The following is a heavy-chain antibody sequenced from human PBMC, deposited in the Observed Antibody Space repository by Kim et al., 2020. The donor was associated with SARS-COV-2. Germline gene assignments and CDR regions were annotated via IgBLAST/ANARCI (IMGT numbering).Heavy chain of an antibody. D-gene: IGHD3-9*01. V-gene: IGHV1-69*13. Sequence: SVKVSCKASGGTFSSYAISWVRQAPGQGLEWMGGIIPIFGTANYAQKFQGRVTITADESTSTAYMELSSLRSEDTAVYYCANLEYYDILTGRDAFDIWGQGTMVTVSS. CDR2: IIPIFGTA. CDR1: GGTFSSYA. J-gene: IGHJ3*02. CDR3: ANLEYYDILTGRDAFDI.